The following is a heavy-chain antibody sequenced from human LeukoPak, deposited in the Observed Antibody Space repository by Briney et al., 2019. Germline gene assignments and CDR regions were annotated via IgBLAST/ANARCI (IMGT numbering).Heavy chain of an antibody. CDR3: ARVFYDSGSYSFDY. V-gene: IGHV3-30*03. J-gene: IGHJ4*02. CDR2: ISYDGSNK. D-gene: IGHD3-10*01. Sequence: GGSLRPSCAASGFTFSSYGMQWFRQAPDKGLEWVAVISYDGSNKYYADSVKGRFTISRDNSKNTLYLQMNSLRAEDTAVYYCARVFYDSGSYSFDYWGQGTLVTVSS. CDR1: GFTFSSYG.